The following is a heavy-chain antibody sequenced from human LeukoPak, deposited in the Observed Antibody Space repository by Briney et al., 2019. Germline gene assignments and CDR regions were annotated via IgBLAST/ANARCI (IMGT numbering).Heavy chain of an antibody. Sequence: PSETLSLTCTVSGGSISSSSYYWGWIRQPPGKGLEWIGSIYYSGSTYYNPSLKSRVTISVDTSKNQFSLKLSSVTAADTAVYYCAREWIVGDTIGAFDIWGQGTMVTVSS. V-gene: IGHV4-39*07. CDR2: IYYSGST. D-gene: IGHD1-26*01. CDR1: GGSISSSSYY. CDR3: AREWIVGDTIGAFDI. J-gene: IGHJ3*02.